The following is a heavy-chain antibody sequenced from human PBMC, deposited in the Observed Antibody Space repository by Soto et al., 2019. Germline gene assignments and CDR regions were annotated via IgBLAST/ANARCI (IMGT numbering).Heavy chain of an antibody. CDR3: ARGGSVGDWLPMGYYFDY. CDR2: IYYSGST. CDR1: GGSISSYY. D-gene: IGHD3-9*01. Sequence: SETLSLTCTVSGGSISSYYWSWIRQPPGKGLEWIGYIYYSGSTNYNPSLKSRVTISVDTSKNQFSLKLSSVTAADTAVYYCARGGSVGDWLPMGYYFDYWGQGTLVTVSS. V-gene: IGHV4-59*01. J-gene: IGHJ4*02.